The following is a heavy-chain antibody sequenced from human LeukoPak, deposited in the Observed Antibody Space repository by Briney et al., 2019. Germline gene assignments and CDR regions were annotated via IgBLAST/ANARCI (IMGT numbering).Heavy chain of an antibody. J-gene: IGHJ3*02. CDR3: ARDVGAAAGTWAFDI. D-gene: IGHD6-13*01. CDR1: GFTFSSYS. V-gene: IGHV3-21*01. Sequence: PGGSLRLSCAASGFTFSSYSMNWVRQAPGKGLERVSSISSSSSYIYYADSVKGRFTISRDNAKNSLYLQMNSLRAEDTAVYYCARDVGAAAGTWAFDIWGQGTMVTVSS. CDR2: ISSSSSYI.